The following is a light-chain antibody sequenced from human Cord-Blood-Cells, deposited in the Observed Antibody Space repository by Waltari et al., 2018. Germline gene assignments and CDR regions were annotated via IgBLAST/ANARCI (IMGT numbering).Light chain of an antibody. Sequence: DIQMNQSPSSLSASVGDRVTITCRASQSISSYLHWYQQKPGKAPKLLIYAASSLQSGVPSRFSGSGSGTDFTLTISSLQPEDFATYYCQQSYSTPRALTFGGGTKVEIK. CDR2: AAS. J-gene: IGKJ4*01. V-gene: IGKV1-39*01. CDR1: QSISSY. CDR3: QQSYSTPRALT.